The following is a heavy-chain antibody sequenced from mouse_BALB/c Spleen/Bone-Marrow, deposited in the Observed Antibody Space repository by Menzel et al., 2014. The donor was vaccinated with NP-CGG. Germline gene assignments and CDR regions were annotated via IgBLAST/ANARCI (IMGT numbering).Heavy chain of an antibody. J-gene: IGHJ1*01. D-gene: IGHD2-2*01. Sequence: VQLQQSGPELVKPRASVKMSCKASGYTFTSYVMHWVKQKPGQGLEWIGNINPYNDGTKYNEKFKGKATLTSDKSSGTAFMELSSLTSEDSAVYYCARSLYGYDWYFDVWGAGTTVTVSS. CDR1: GYTFTSYV. V-gene: IGHV1-14*01. CDR2: INPYNDGT. CDR3: ARSLYGYDWYFDV.